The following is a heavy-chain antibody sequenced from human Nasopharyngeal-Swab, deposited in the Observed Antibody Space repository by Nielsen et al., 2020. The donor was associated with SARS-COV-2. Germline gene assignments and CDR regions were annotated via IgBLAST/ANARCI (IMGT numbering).Heavy chain of an antibody. CDR2: ISGSGGST. CDR3: DPEVQVVRGFQGY. D-gene: IGHD3-10*01. J-gene: IGHJ4*02. V-gene: IGHV3-23*01. CDR1: GFTFSSYA. Sequence: GESMKISCAASGFTFSSYAMSWVRQAPGKGLEWVSAISGSGGSTYYADSVKGRFTISRDNSKNTLYLQMNSLRAEDTAVYYCDPEVQVVRGFQGYWGQGTLVTVSS.